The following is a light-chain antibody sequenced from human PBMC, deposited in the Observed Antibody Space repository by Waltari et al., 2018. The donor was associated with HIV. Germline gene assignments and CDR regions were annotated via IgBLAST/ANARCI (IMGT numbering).Light chain of an antibody. CDR2: EVS. CDR1: SSDVGGYNY. CDR3: CSYASSTTLDV. Sequence: QSALTQPASVSGSPGQSITISCTGTSSDVGGYNYVPWYQQHPGKAPKLLIYEVSTRPSGISNRFSGSKSGNTASLTISGLQAEDEADYYCCSYASSTTLDVCGGGTKLTVL. J-gene: IGLJ2*01. V-gene: IGLV2-14*01.